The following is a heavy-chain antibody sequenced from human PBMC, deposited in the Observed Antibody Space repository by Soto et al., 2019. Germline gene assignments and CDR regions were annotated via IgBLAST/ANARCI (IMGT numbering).Heavy chain of an antibody. D-gene: IGHD5-18*01. CDR1: GGTFSTYA. V-gene: IGHV1-69*12. Sequence: QVQLAQSGAEVKKPESSVKVSCKAPGGTFSTYAISWVRQAPGQGLEWMGGIIPMFGTANYAQRFQDRVTITADESTNTVYMELSSLRSEDTAVYFCASGIQLWLRRINNGYSVWGQGTLVTVSS. CDR3: ASGIQLWLRRINNGYSV. CDR2: IIPMFGTA. J-gene: IGHJ4*02.